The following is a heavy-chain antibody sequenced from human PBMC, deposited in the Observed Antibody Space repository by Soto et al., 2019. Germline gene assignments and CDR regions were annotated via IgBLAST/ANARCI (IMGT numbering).Heavy chain of an antibody. D-gene: IGHD3-22*01. CDR3: ARGTSAVVVTQFDP. V-gene: IGHV1-69*13. Sequence: SVKVSFKASGCTFSSYAISWVRQAPGQGLEWMGGIIPIFGTANYAQKFQGRVTITADESTSTAYMELSSLRSEDTAVYYCARGTSAVVVTQFDPWGQGTLVTVSS. CDR2: IIPIFGTA. CDR1: GCTFSSYA. J-gene: IGHJ5*02.